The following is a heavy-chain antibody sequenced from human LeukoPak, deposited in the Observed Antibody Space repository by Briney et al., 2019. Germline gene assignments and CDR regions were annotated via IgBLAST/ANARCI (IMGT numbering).Heavy chain of an antibody. CDR3: ARRAPFYYNSWSPTHDYGMDV. V-gene: IGHV3-11*01. CDR1: GFTFSDYY. D-gene: IGHD3-10*01. Sequence: GGSLRLSCAASGFTFSDYYMAWIRHAPGKGLEWISYISTSGSAAYYADSVKGRFTMSRDNAKNSLYLQMNSLRAEDTAVYYCARRAPFYYNSWSPTHDYGMDVWGQGTTVTVSS. J-gene: IGHJ6*02. CDR2: ISTSGSAA.